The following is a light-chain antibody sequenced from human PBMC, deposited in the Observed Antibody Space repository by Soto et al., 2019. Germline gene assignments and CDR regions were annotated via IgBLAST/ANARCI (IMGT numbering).Light chain of an antibody. CDR1: RSNIGSNY. CDR3: ATWDDSLSAWV. CDR2: TNY. J-gene: IGLJ3*02. Sequence: QSVLTQPPSASGTPGQRVTFSCSGSRSNIGSNYVYWYQQLPETAPKLLIYTNYQRPSGVPDRFSGSKSGTSASLAISGLRSEDEADYYCATWDDSLSAWVFGGGTQLTVL. V-gene: IGLV1-47*01.